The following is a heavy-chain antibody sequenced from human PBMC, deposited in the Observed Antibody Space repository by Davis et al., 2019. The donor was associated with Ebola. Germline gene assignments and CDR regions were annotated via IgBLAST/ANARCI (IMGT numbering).Heavy chain of an antibody. CDR3: TSTTGTNDY. CDR1: GFTFSSYG. D-gene: IGHD1-1*01. CDR2: IRSKANSYAT. Sequence: PGGSLRLSCAASGFTFSSYGMHWVRQASGKGLEWVGRIRSKANSYATAYAASVKGRFTISRDDSKNTAYLQMNSLKTEDTAVYYCTSTTGTNDYWGQGTLVTVSS. J-gene: IGHJ4*02. V-gene: IGHV3-73*01.